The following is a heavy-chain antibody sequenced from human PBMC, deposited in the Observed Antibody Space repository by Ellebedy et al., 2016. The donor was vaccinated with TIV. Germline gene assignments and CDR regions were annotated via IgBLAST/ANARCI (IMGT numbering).Heavy chain of an antibody. D-gene: IGHD4-17*01. V-gene: IGHV3-74*01. CDR3: SRAVNYGMDV. CDR1: GFSLTSWV. J-gene: IGHJ6*02. CDR2: INRDGSTI. Sequence: GESLKISCAASGFSLTSWVMHWVRQAPGKGLVWVSRINRDGSTITYADSVKGRFTISRENAKNTLYLQMNSLRAEDTAVYYCSRAVNYGMDVWGQGTTVTVS.